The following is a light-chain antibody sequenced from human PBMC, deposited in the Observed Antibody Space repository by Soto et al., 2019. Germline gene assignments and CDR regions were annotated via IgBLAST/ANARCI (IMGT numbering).Light chain of an antibody. CDR3: QQRSNWPPLT. J-gene: IGKJ4*01. CDR1: QSVSSY. V-gene: IGKV3-11*01. CDR2: DAS. Sequence: EIVLTQSPATLSLSPGERATLSCRASQSVSSYLAWYQQKPGQAPRLLIYDASNSATGIPARFIGSGSGTDCTLTISSLEPEDFAVYYCQQRSNWPPLTFGGGTNVEIK.